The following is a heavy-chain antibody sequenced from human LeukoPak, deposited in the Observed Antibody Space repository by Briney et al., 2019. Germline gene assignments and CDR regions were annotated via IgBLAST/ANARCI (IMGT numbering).Heavy chain of an antibody. CDR2: IYSGGST. CDR3: ARHSGSYYSAFDI. CDR1: GFTFSSNY. J-gene: IGHJ3*02. Sequence: GGSLRLSCAASGFTFSSNYMSWVRQAPGKGLEWVSVIYSGGSTYYADSVKGRFTISRDNSKNTLYLQMNSLRAEDTAVYYCARHSGSYYSAFDIWGQGTMVTVSS. V-gene: IGHV3-53*01. D-gene: IGHD1-26*01.